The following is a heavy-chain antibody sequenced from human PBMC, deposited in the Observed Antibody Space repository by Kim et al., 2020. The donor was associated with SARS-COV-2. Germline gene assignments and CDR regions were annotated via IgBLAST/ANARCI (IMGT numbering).Heavy chain of an antibody. CDR2: GIDNSGGGII. CDR1: GFTFTDVW. Sequence: GGSLRLSCVASGFTFTDVWRSGIRQAPVKGTYWVARGIDNSGGGIIKNIAPGKGRFTIPSDNAKNTVYLQMDSLKTEDTAVYYCAADMPAPLSQIDFWGPGTLVTVS. CDR3: AADMPAPLSQIDF. D-gene: IGHD2-2*01. J-gene: IGHJ4*02. V-gene: IGHV3-15*06.